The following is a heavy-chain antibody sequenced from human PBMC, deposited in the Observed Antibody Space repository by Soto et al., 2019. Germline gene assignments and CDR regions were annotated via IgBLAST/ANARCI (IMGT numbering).Heavy chain of an antibody. CDR3: ARDPRDGNWFGP. CDR2: IYNSGST. CDR1: GGSISSGGYS. Sequence: QLQLQESGSGLVRPSPTLSLTCAVYGGSISSGGYSWNWIRQPPGKGMEWIGDIYNSGSTLSNPSLKGRVTISVDKSKNQFSLKLSSVSAADTAVYYCARDPRDGNWFGPWCQGTLVTVSS. J-gene: IGHJ5*02. V-gene: IGHV4-30-2*01.